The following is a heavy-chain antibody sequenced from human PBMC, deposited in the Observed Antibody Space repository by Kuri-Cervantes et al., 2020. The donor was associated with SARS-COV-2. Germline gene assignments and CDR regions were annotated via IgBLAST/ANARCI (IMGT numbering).Heavy chain of an antibody. D-gene: IGHD5-24*01. CDR1: GGTFSSYA. CDR3: ARDAIRDGYNEGY. V-gene: IGHV1-69*06. J-gene: IGHJ4*02. Sequence: SVKVSCKASGGTFSSYAISWVRQAPGQGLEWMGGIIPIFGTANYAQMFQGRVTITADKSTSTAYMELSSLRSEDTAVYYCARDAIRDGYNEGYWGQGTLVTVSS. CDR2: IIPIFGTA.